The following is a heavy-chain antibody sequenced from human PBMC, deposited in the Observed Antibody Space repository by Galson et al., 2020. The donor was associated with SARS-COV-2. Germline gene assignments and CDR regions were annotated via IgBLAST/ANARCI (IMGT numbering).Heavy chain of an antibody. CDR2: TSGAGNSK. CDR1: GSTVSNHA. D-gene: IGHD5-12*01. V-gene: IGHV3-23*01. Sequence: GASLKISCGASGSTVSNHARSWVRQAPGEGLEWVRGTSGAGNSKYYADSVRDRFTISRDNSKNTVSLQMNTLRAEDTAVYSCAKDRDIVAMNFDSWGHGTLVPVSS. J-gene: IGHJ4*01. CDR3: AKDRDIVAMNFDS.